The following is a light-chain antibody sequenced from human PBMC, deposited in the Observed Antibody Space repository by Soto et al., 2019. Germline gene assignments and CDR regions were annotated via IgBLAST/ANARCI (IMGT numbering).Light chain of an antibody. CDR3: QQLKSYPAT. Sequence: DIQLTQSPSFLSASVGDRVTITCRASQGINNYLAWYQQKPGNAPKLLVYAASSLQSGVPSRFTGSGSGTEFTLTISSLQPEDFATYYCQQLKSYPATFGGGTKVDIK. CDR2: AAS. J-gene: IGKJ4*01. CDR1: QGINNY. V-gene: IGKV1-9*01.